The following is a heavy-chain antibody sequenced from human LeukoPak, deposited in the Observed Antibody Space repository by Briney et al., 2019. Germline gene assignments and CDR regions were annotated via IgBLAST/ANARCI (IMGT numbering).Heavy chain of an antibody. CDR2: MNPNSGNT. D-gene: IGHD1-26*01. J-gene: IGHJ5*02. CDR3: ATIGIVGATRNWFDP. V-gene: IGHV1-8*01. CDR1: GYTFTSYD. Sequence: GASVKVSCKASGYTFTSYDINWVRQATGQGLEWMGWMNPNSGNTGYAQKFQGRVTMTRNTSISTAYMELSSLRSEDTAVYYCATIGIVGATRNWFDPWGQGTLVTVSS.